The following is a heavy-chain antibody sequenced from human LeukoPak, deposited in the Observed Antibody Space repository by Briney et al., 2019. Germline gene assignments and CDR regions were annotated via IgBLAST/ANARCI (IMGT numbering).Heavy chain of an antibody. D-gene: IGHD3-22*01. J-gene: IGHJ3*02. CDR3: ACLTTADAFDI. CDR2: IYDSGST. V-gene: IGHV4-59*01. CDR1: GGSISSYY. Sequence: PSETLSLTCTVSGGSISSYYWSWIRQPPGKGLEWIGYIYDSGSTNYNPSLKSRVTISLDTSKNQFSLKLSSVTAADTAVYYCACLTTADAFDIWGQGTMVTVSS.